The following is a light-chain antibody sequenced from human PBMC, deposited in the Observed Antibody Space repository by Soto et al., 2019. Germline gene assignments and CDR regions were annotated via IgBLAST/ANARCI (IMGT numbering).Light chain of an antibody. CDR3: CSFAVTFYV. CDR2: DDS. J-gene: IGLJ1*01. V-gene: IGLV2-23*01. Sequence: QSVLTQPASVSGSPGQSITISCTGTSSDVGTYKPVSWYQQHPGKAPKVIIYDDSKRPSGVSNRFSGSKSGNTASLTISGLQAEDEADYYCCSFAVTFYVFGTGTKVTVL. CDR1: SSDVGTYKP.